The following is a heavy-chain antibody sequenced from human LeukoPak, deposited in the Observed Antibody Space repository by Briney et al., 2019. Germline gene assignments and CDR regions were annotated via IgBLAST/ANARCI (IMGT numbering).Heavy chain of an antibody. V-gene: IGHV1-2*02. CDR3: ARRLEDFWSSYYYYYMDV. CDR1: GYTFTGYY. CDR2: INPNSGGT. D-gene: IGHD3-3*01. J-gene: IGHJ6*03. Sequence: ASVKVSCKASGYTFTGYYMHWVRQAPGQGLEWMGWINPNSGGTNYAQKFQGRVTMTRDTSISTAYMELSRLRSDDTAVYYCARRLEDFWSSYYYYYMDVWGKGTTVTVSS.